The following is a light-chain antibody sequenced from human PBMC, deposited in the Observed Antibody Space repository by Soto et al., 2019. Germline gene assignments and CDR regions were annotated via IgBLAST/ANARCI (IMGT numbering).Light chain of an antibody. CDR3: AAWDDSLNGRNYV. J-gene: IGLJ1*01. CDR2: SNN. Sequence: QSVLTQPPSASGTPGQRVTISCSGSSSNIGSNTVNWYQQLPGTAPKLLIYSNNQRPSGVPDRFSGSKSGTPASLAISGLQSEDEADYYCAAWDDSLNGRNYVFGTGTKVTVL. CDR1: SSNIGSNT. V-gene: IGLV1-44*01.